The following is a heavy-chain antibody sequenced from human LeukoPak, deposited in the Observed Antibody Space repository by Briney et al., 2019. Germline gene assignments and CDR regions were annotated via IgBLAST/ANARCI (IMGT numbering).Heavy chain of an antibody. CDR3: ATDHYGVNGFDY. J-gene: IGHJ4*02. Sequence: GASVKVSCKVSGYTLTELSMHWVRQAPGKGLEWMGGFDPEDGETIYAQRFQGRVTMTEDTSTDTAYMELSSLRSEDTAVYYCATDHYGVNGFDYWGQGTLVTVSS. D-gene: IGHD4-23*01. CDR1: GYTLTELS. V-gene: IGHV1-24*01. CDR2: FDPEDGET.